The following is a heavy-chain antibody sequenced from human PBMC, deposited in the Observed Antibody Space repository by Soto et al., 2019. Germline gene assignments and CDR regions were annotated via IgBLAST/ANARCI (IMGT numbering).Heavy chain of an antibody. Sequence: VQLQESGPGLVKPSETLSHICTVSGGSISSDYLSWIRQPAGKGLEWIGRVYTSGYSNSNPSLKSRVTMSVDTSKKQFSLTLSSVTAADTAVYYCAREPTTAGTVNGFDPWGQGTLVTVSS. CDR2: VYTSGYS. CDR1: GGSISSDY. V-gene: IGHV4-4*07. CDR3: AREPTTAGTVNGFDP. J-gene: IGHJ5*02. D-gene: IGHD6-13*01.